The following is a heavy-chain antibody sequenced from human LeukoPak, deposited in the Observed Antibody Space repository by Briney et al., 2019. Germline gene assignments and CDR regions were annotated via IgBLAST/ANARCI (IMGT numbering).Heavy chain of an antibody. CDR2: IYHSGST. Sequence: SGTLSLTCAVSGGSISSSNWWSWVRQPPGKGLEWIGEIYHSGSTNYNPSLKSRVTISVDTSKNQFSLRLSSVTAADTAVYYCARHVSTAAPAAAAGGFDFWGQGTLVTVSS. V-gene: IGHV4-4*02. CDR3: ARHVSTAAPAAAAGGFDF. CDR1: GGSISSSNW. D-gene: IGHD6-13*01. J-gene: IGHJ4*02.